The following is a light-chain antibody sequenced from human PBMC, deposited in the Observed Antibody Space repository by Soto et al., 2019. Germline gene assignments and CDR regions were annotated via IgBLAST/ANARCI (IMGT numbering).Light chain of an antibody. CDR2: DVS. CDR3: SSYTSSSTPLYV. J-gene: IGLJ1*01. CDR1: SSDVGGYNY. V-gene: IGLV2-14*01. Sequence: QSALTQPASVSGSPGQSITVSCTGTSSDVGGYNYVSWYQQHPGKAPKLMIYDVSNRPSGVSNRFSGSKSGNTASLTISGLQAEDEADYYCSSYTSSSTPLYVFGTETKLTVL.